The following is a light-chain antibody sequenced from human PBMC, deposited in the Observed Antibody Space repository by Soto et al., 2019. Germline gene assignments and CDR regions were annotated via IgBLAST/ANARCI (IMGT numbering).Light chain of an antibody. CDR2: GAS. CDR3: QQYNNWPLT. J-gene: IGKJ4*02. Sequence: EKVMTQSPATLSVSPGERATLSCRASQSVSSNLAWYQQKPGQAPRLLIYGASTRATGIPDRFSGSGSGTEFTISISSLQSEDFSVYYCQQYNNWPLTFGGVTKVEIK. V-gene: IGKV3D-15*01. CDR1: QSVSSN.